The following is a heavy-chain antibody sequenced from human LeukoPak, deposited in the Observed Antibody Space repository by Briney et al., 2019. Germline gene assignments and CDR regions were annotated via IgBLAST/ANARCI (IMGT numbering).Heavy chain of an antibody. D-gene: IGHD3-22*01. CDR1: GGSISSYY. CDR2: IYTSGST. CDR3: ARSANYYDTYWFDP. J-gene: IGHJ5*02. Sequence: SETLSLTCTVSGGSISSYYWSWIRQPAGKGLEWIGRIYTSGSTNYNPSLKSRVTMSVDTSKNQLSLKLSSVTAADTAVYYCARSANYYDTYWFDPWGQGALVPVSS. V-gene: IGHV4-4*07.